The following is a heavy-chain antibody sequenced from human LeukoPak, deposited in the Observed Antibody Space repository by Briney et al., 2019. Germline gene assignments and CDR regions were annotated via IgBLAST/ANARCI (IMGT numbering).Heavy chain of an antibody. CDR2: KNPNSGNT. V-gene: IGHV1-8*01. D-gene: IGHD3-3*01. J-gene: IGHJ4*02. CDR1: GYTFTTYD. Sequence: GASVKVSCKASGYTFTTYDINWVRQATGQGLEWMGWKNPNSGNTDYAQKFQGRVTMTRSTSISTAYMELSSLRSEDTAVYYCVRGYDFWSGPVWGQGTLVTVSS. CDR3: VRGYDFWSGPV.